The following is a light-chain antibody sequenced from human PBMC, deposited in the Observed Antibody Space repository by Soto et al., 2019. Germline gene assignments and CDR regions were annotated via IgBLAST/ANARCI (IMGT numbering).Light chain of an antibody. CDR1: SSDVGGYNY. J-gene: IGLJ3*02. Sequence: QSALTHPRSVSGSPGQSVTISCTGTSSDVGGYNYVSWYQQHAGKAPKFMISDVSKRPSGVPDRFSGSTSGNTASLTISGLQAEDAAPYYCCSYAGSYTWVFGGGTKLTVL. CDR3: CSYAGSYTWV. CDR2: DVS. V-gene: IGLV2-11*01.